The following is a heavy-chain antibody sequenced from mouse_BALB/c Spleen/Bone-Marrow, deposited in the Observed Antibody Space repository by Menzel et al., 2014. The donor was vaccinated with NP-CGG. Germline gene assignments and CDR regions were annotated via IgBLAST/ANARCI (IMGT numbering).Heavy chain of an antibody. J-gene: IGHJ1*01. CDR2: IDTSDSYT. V-gene: IGHV1-69*01. Sequence: VQGVESGAELVMPGASVRMSCKASGYTFTDYWMHWVKQRPGQGLEWIGAIDTSDSYTSYNQKFKGKATLTVDESSSTAYMQLSSLTSEDSAVYYCARGTGWYFDVWGAGTTVTVSS. CDR1: GYTFTDYW. CDR3: ARGTGWYFDV. D-gene: IGHD4-1*01.